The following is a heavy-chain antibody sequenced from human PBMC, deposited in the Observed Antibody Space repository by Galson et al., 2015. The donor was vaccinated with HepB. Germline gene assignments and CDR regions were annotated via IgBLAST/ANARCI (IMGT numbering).Heavy chain of an antibody. CDR2: ISYDGSNK. CDR3: GRDMGKVTPNYFDY. V-gene: IGHV3-30-3*01. CDR1: GFTFTRYA. J-gene: IGHJ4*02. Sequence: SLRLSCAASGFTFTRYAIHWVRQAPGKGLEWVAFISYDGSNKFYGEFVKGRFTISRDNSKNTVYVQMNRLKPEDTAVYYCGRDMGKVTPNYFDYWGQGTLVTVSS. D-gene: IGHD2-21*02.